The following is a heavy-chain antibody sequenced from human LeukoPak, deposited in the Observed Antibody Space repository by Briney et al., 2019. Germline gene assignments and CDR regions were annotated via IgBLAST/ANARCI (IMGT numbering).Heavy chain of an antibody. Sequence: SETLSLTCTVSGGSISSYYWSWIRQPPGKGLEWIGYIYYSGSTNYNPSLKSRVTISVDTSKNQFSLKLSSVTAADTAVYYCARVYGEMYAFDIWGQGTMVTVSS. CDR3: ARVYGEMYAFDI. CDR1: GGSISSYY. CDR2: IYYSGST. V-gene: IGHV4-59*01. D-gene: IGHD4-17*01. J-gene: IGHJ3*02.